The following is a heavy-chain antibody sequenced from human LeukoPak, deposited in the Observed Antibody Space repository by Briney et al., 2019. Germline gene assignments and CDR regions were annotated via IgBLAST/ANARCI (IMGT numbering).Heavy chain of an antibody. CDR1: GFTFSSYE. CDR2: ISSSGSTI. J-gene: IGHJ6*02. D-gene: IGHD2-2*01. V-gene: IGHV3-48*03. CDR3: ARESQLLRAYYYGMDV. Sequence: PGGSLRLSCAASGFTFSSYEMNWARQAPGKGLEWVSYISSSGSTIYYADSVKGRFTISRDNAKNSLYLQMNSLRAEDTAVYYCARESQLLRAYYYGMDVWGQGTTVTVSS.